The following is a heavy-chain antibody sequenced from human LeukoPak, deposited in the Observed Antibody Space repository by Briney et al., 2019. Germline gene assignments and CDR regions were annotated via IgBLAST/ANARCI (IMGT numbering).Heavy chain of an antibody. CDR1: GFTFSSYW. V-gene: IGHV3-74*01. D-gene: IGHD2/OR15-2a*01. J-gene: IGHJ3*02. CDR3: ARDRPLLAFDM. CDR2: INSDGSST. Sequence: GGSLRLSCAASGFTFSSYWMHWVRQAPGKGLVWVSRINSDGSSTSYADSVKGRFTISRDNAKNTLYLQTNSLRVEDTAVYYCARDRPLLAFDMWGQGTMVTVSS.